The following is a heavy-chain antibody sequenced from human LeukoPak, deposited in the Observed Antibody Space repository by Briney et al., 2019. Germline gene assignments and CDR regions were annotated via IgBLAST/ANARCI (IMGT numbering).Heavy chain of an antibody. D-gene: IGHD2-15*01. CDR3: ARDIEYCSGGSCSGG. CDR2: INWNGGST. V-gene: IGHV3-20*01. Sequence: PGGSLRLSCAASGFTFDDYGMSWFRQAPGKGLEWVSGINWNGGSTGYADSVKGRFTISRDNAKNSLYLQMNSLRAEDTALYHCARDIEYCSGGSCSGGWGQGTLVAVSS. CDR1: GFTFDDYG. J-gene: IGHJ4*02.